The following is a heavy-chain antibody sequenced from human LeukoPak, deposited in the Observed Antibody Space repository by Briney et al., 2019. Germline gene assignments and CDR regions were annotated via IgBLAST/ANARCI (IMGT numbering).Heavy chain of an antibody. J-gene: IGHJ5*02. CDR1: GGSFSGYY. CDR2: INHSGST. V-gene: IGHV4-34*01. Sequence: PSETLSLTCAVYGGSFSGYYWSWIRQPPGKGLEWIGEINHSGSTNYNPSLKSRVTISVDTSKNQFSLKLSSVTAADTAVYYCAREPVITIFGVVNNDEAFDPWGQGTLVTVSS. CDR3: AREPVITIFGVVNNDEAFDP. D-gene: IGHD3-3*01.